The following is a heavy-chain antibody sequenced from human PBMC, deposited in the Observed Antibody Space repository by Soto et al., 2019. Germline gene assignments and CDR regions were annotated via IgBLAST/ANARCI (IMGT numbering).Heavy chain of an antibody. D-gene: IGHD2-2*02. CDR2: IYARGDT. CDR3: AKDREKTGYILGY. CDR1: GFTVSNNY. V-gene: IGHV3-53*01. J-gene: IGHJ4*02. Sequence: GGSLRLSCAASGFTVSNNYMTWVRQAPGKGLEWVSIIYARGDTYYAESVKGRFTISRDNTDNTVSLQMNSLRAEDTAIFYGAKDREKTGYILGYWGKGTRVTVSS.